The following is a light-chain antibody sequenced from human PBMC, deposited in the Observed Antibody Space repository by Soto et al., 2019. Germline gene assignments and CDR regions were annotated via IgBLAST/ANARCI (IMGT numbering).Light chain of an antibody. J-gene: IGKJ5*01. V-gene: IGKV3-20*01. CDR1: QSISSTY. Sequence: ENVLTQSPGTLSLSPGERATLSCRASQSISSTYLAWYQQKPGQAPRLLIYGTSSRATGIPDRFSGSGSGTDCTLTISRLGPEDFAVYYCQQYGRLPITFGQGTRLEIK. CDR2: GTS. CDR3: QQYGRLPIT.